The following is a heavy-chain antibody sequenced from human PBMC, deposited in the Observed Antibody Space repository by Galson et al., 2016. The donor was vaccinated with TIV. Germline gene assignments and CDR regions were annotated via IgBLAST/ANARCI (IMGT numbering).Heavy chain of an antibody. CDR2: IIPMFGIT. CDR1: GGTFSSYA. J-gene: IGHJ4*02. V-gene: IGHV1-69*01. D-gene: IGHD3-10*01. CDR3: ARAPDYSGSGSQGYFEY. Sequence: QSGAEVKQSGESLKISCKASGGTFSSYAISWVRQAPGQGLEWMGGIIPMFGITNYAQKFQGRVTITADEFPSTAYMELSSLRYEDTAVYYCARAPDYSGSGSQGYFEYWGQGTLVIVSS.